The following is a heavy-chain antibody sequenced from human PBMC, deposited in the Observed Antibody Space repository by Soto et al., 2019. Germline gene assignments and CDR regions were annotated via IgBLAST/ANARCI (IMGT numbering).Heavy chain of an antibody. D-gene: IGHD3-10*01. Sequence: SDTLSLTCAVYGGSFSGYYWSWIRQPPGKGLEWIGEIKHSGSTNYNPSLKSRVTISVDTSKNQFSLKLSSVTAADTAVYYCARGSRGGYYYCGMDVWGQGTTVTVSS. J-gene: IGHJ6*02. V-gene: IGHV4-34*01. CDR3: ARGSRGGYYYCGMDV. CDR2: IKHSGST. CDR1: GGSFSGYY.